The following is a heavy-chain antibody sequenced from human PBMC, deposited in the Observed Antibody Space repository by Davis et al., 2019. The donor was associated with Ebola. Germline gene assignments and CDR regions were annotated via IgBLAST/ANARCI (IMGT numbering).Heavy chain of an antibody. V-gene: IGHV4-39*01. CDR2: ISYSGST. CDR3: ARQKDFWSGYYTRWYFDY. Sequence: MPSETLSLTCTVSGDSFSSSTYYWGWIRQPPGRGLEWIGSISYSGSTHYNPSLKSRVTISVDTSKNQFSLKLRSVTAADTAVYYCARQKDFWSGYYTRWYFDYWGQGTLVTVSS. D-gene: IGHD3-3*01. CDR1: GDSFSSSTYY. J-gene: IGHJ4*02.